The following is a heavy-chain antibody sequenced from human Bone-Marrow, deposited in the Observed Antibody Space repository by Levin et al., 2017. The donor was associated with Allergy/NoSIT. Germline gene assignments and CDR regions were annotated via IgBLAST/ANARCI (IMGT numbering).Heavy chain of an antibody. D-gene: IGHD2-21*01. Sequence: PGESLKISCAASGFTFDDYAMHWVRQAPGKGLEWVSLISWDGGSTYYADSVKGRFTISRDNSKNSLYLQMNSLRAEDTALYYCAKGGIVVGSDYYYGMDVWGQGTTVTVSS. CDR3: AKGGIVVGSDYYYGMDV. V-gene: IGHV3-43D*03. CDR1: GFTFDDYA. J-gene: IGHJ6*02. CDR2: ISWDGGST.